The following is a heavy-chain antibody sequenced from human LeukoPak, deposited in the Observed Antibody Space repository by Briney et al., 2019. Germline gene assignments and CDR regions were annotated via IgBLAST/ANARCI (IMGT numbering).Heavy chain of an antibody. CDR3: ARSDSSGYYRYYYFDY. CDR1: GYTFTGYY. CDR2: INPNSDGT. D-gene: IGHD3-22*01. Sequence: ASVKVSCKASGYTFTGYYMHWVRQAPGQGLEWMGWINPNSDGTNYAQKFQGRVTMTRDTSISTAYMELSRLRSDDTAVYYCARSDSSGYYRYYYFDYWGQGTLVTVSS. J-gene: IGHJ4*02. V-gene: IGHV1-2*02.